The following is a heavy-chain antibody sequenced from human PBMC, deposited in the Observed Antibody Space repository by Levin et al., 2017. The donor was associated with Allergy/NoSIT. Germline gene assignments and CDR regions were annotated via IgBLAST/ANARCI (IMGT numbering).Heavy chain of an antibody. CDR1: GYSFISYW. D-gene: IGHD2-15*01. J-gene: IGHJ6*02. CDR3: AKIDSHSGYGMNV. V-gene: IGHV5-51*01. CDR2: VYPADSDA. Sequence: GGSLRLSCQGSGYSFISYWIAWVRQMPGKGLEWMGSVYPADSDATYNPSFLGQVSLSVDKSLNTAYLQWSSLKPADTAIYYCAKIDSHSGYGMNVWGQGTTVTVSS.